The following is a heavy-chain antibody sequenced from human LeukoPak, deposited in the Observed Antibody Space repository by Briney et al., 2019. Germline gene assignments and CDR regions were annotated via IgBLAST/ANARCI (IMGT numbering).Heavy chain of an antibody. CDR2: IRYDGSNK. Sequence: GGSLRLSCAASGFTFSSYEMNWVRQAPGKGLEWVAFIRYDGSNKYYADSVKGRFTISRDNSKNTLYLQMNSLRAEDTAVYYCANLHTPGGSSMLGEYYMDVWGKGTTVTISS. CDR1: GFTFSSYE. D-gene: IGHD6-13*01. V-gene: IGHV3-30*02. J-gene: IGHJ6*03. CDR3: ANLHTPGGSSMLGEYYMDV.